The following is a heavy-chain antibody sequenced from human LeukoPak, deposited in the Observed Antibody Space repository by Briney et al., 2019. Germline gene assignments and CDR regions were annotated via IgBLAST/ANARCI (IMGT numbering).Heavy chain of an antibody. CDR3: ATVRGPKSGRTFDY. V-gene: IGHV1-24*01. CDR2: FDPADGET. Sequence: ASVKVSCKVSGYTLTELSMHWVRQAPGKGLEWMGGFDPADGETIYAQKFQGRVTMTEDTSTDTAYMELSSLRSEDTAVYYCATVRGPKSGRTFDYWGQGTLVTVSS. CDR1: GYTLTELS. J-gene: IGHJ4*02. D-gene: IGHD3-3*01.